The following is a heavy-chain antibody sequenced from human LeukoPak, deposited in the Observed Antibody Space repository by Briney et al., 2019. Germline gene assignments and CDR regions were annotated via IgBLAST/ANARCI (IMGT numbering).Heavy chain of an antibody. V-gene: IGHV4-59*13. CDR1: GDSISRYY. Sequence: PSETLSLTCTVSGDSISRYYWSWIRQPPGKGLEGIGYIYYSGSTNYNPSLKSRVTLSVDTSKNQFSLKLSSVTAADTAVYYCARGAMTTTSTFDYWGQGTLVTVSS. CDR2: IYYSGST. CDR3: ARGAMTTTSTFDY. J-gene: IGHJ4*02. D-gene: IGHD5-24*01.